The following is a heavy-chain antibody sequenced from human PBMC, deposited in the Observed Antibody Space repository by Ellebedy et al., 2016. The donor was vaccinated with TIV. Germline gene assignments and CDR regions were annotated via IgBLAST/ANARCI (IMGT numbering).Heavy chain of an antibody. D-gene: IGHD6-19*01. Sequence: SETLSLTCAAYGGSFSGYYWSWVRQPPEKGLEWIGEVNQSGRTNYHPSLKSRVTISVDTSKNQFSLRLSSVTAADTAVYYCAEGRSGWYYFDYWGQGTLVTVSS. CDR3: AEGRSGWYYFDY. CDR2: VNQSGRT. J-gene: IGHJ4*02. V-gene: IGHV4-34*01. CDR1: GGSFSGYY.